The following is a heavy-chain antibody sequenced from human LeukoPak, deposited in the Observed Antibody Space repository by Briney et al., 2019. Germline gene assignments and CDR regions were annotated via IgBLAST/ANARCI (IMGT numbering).Heavy chain of an antibody. J-gene: IGHJ5*02. CDR1: GFTFSSYS. Sequence: GGSLRLSCAASGFTFSSYSMNWVRQAPGKGLEWVSSISSSSSYIYYADSVKGRFTISRDNAKNSLYLQMNSLRAEDTAVYYCARGSGRQLTSWFDPWGQGTLVTVSS. D-gene: IGHD6-6*01. V-gene: IGHV3-21*01. CDR3: ARGSGRQLTSWFDP. CDR2: ISSSSSYI.